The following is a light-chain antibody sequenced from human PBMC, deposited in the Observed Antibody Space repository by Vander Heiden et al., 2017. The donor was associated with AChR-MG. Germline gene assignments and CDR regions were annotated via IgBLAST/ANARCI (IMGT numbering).Light chain of an antibody. Sequence: QPVLPHPPPASGTPGQRVTISCSGSSYNIGSNTVNWYQQLPATAPKLLIYSNNQRPSGVPDRFSGSKAGTSASLAIGGLQSEDEADYYCAAWDDSLNGWVFGGGTKLTVL. V-gene: IGLV1-44*01. CDR2: SNN. CDR1: SYNIGSNT. J-gene: IGLJ3*02. CDR3: AAWDDSLNGWV.